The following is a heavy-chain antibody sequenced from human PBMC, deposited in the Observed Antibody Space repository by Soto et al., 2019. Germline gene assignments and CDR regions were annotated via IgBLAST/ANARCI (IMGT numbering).Heavy chain of an antibody. Sequence: ASVKVSCKASGYTFTSYGISWVRQAPGQGLEWMGWISAYNGNTNYAQKLQGRVTMTTDTSTSTAYMELRSLRSDDTAVYYCARPTYYDSSAPYFDYWGQGTLVTV. CDR1: GYTFTSYG. V-gene: IGHV1-18*01. J-gene: IGHJ4*02. D-gene: IGHD3-22*01. CDR3: ARPTYYDSSAPYFDY. CDR2: ISAYNGNT.